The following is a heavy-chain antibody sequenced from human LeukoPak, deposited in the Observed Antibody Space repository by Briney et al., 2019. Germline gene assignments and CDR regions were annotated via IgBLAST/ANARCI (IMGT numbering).Heavy chain of an antibody. D-gene: IGHD3-16*01. Sequence: GGSLRLSCAASGFTFSDYYMSRIRQAPGKGLEWVSYISSSSSYTNYADSVKGRFTISRDNAKNSLYLQMNSLRDEDTAVYYCARSGGVILETTFDIWGQGTMVTVSS. CDR3: ARSGGVILETTFDI. CDR1: GFTFSDYY. CDR2: ISSSSSYT. V-gene: IGHV3-11*06. J-gene: IGHJ3*02.